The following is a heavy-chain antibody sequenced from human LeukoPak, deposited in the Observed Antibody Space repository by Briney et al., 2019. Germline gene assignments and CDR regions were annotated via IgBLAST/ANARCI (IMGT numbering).Heavy chain of an antibody. CDR2: IHHSGST. CDR1: GDSINGYY. Sequence: SETLSLTCIVSGDSINGYYWSWFRQPPGKGLEWIGNIHHSGSTNYNPSLKSRATISVDTSKNQFSLKLSSVTAADTAVYYCAGAHDFWSGYYPYYFDYWGQGTLVTVSS. V-gene: IGHV4-59*08. CDR3: AGAHDFWSGYYPYYFDY. J-gene: IGHJ4*02. D-gene: IGHD3-3*01.